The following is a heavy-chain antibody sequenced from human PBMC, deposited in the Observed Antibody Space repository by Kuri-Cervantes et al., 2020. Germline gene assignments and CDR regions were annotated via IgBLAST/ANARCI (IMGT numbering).Heavy chain of an antibody. D-gene: IGHD1-26*01. CDR1: GGSFSGYY. J-gene: IGHJ4*02. V-gene: IGHV4-59*01. Sequence: GSLRLSCAVYGGSFSGYYWSWIRQPPGKGLEWIGYIYYSGSTNYNPSLKSRVTISVDTSKNQFSLKLSSVTAADTAVYYCARISIVGAIADYWGQGTLVTVSS. CDR2: IYYSGST. CDR3: ARISIVGAIADY.